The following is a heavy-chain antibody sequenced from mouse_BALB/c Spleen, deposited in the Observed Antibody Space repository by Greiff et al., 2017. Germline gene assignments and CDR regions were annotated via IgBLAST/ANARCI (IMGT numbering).Heavy chain of an antibody. CDR3: ARRHYYGSSYGYAMDY. V-gene: IGHV3-2*02. CDR1: GYSITSDYA. CDR2: ISYSGST. J-gene: IGHJ4*01. D-gene: IGHD1-1*01. Sequence: EVQLQQSGPGLVKPSQSLSLTCTVTGYSITSDYAWNWIRQFPGNKLVWMGYISYSGSTSYNPSLKSRISITRDTSKNQFFLQLNSVTTEDTATYYCARRHYYGSSYGYAMDYWGQGTSVTVSS.